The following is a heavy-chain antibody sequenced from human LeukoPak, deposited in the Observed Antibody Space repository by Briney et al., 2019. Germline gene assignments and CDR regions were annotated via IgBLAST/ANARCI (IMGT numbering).Heavy chain of an antibody. CDR2: INSDGSST. CDR3: AREAARGYSGYDGWFDP. D-gene: IGHD5-12*01. CDR1: GFTFSSYW. J-gene: IGHJ5*02. V-gene: IGHV3-74*01. Sequence: GGSLRLSCAASGFTFSSYWMHWVRQAPGKGLVWVSRINSDGSSTSYADSVKGRFTISRDNSKNTLYLQMNSLRAEDTAVYYCAREAARGYSGYDGWFDPWGQGTLVTVSS.